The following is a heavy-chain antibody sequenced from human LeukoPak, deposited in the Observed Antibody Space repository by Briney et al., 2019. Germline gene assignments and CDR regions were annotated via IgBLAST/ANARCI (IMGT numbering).Heavy chain of an antibody. D-gene: IGHD2-2*02. Sequence: PSETLSLTCTVSGGSISSGGYYWSWIRQHPGKGLEWIGYIYYSGSTYYNPSLKSRVTISVDTSKNQFSLKLSSVTAADTAVYYCARVTCSSTSCYRGDAFDIWGQGTMVTVSS. CDR1: GGSISSGGYY. V-gene: IGHV4-31*03. CDR3: ARVTCSSTSCYRGDAFDI. CDR2: IYYSGST. J-gene: IGHJ3*02.